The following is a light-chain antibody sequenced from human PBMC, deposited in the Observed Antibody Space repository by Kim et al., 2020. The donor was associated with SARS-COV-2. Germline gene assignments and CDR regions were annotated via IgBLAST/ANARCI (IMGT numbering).Light chain of an antibody. V-gene: IGKV3-15*01. CDR2: SAS. CDR1: QSVSNR. J-gene: IGKJ4*01. CDR3: QQYNDWPLLT. Sequence: IVMTQSPATLSVSPGERVTLSCRASQSVSNRLAWYQQRPGQAPRLLIYSASTRATDVSARFSGSGSGTEFTLTIRSLQSEDLAVYYCQQYNDWPLLTFGGGTKVDIK.